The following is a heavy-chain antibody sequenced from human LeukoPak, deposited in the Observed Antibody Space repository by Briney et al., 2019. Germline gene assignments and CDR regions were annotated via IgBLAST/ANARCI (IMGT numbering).Heavy chain of an antibody. V-gene: IGHV1-8*01. J-gene: IGHJ4*02. CDR1: GYTFTSYD. Sequence: ASVKVSCKASGYTFTSYDINWVRQATGQGLEWMGGMNPNSGNTGYAQKSQGRVTMTRNTSISTAYMELSSLRSEDTAVYYCSRAAIGRYFDWLPKPHFDYWGQGTLVTVSS. CDR2: MNPNSGNT. D-gene: IGHD3-9*01. CDR3: SRAAIGRYFDWLPKPHFDY.